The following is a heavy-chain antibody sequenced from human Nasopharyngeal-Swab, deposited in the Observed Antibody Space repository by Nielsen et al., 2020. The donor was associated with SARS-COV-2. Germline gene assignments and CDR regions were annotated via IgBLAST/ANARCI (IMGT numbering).Heavy chain of an antibody. CDR3: AKDHKMDSGGGVGYMDV. J-gene: IGHJ6*03. Sequence: EGSLRLSCAASGFTFSSYGMHWVRQAPGEGLEWVAFIRYDGFNQHYVDSVKGRFTISRDSFKNTLYLQLNSLRAEDTAVYYCAKDHKMDSGGGVGYMDVWGKGTTVTVSS. D-gene: IGHD3-16*01. V-gene: IGHV3-30*02. CDR2: IRYDGFNQ. CDR1: GFTFSSYG.